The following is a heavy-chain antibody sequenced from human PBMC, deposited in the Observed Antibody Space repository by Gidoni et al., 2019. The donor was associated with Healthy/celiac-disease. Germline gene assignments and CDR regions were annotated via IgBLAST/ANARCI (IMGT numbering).Heavy chain of an antibody. Sequence: QLQLQESGPGLVKPSETLSLTCTVSGGSISSSSYYWGWIRPPPGKGLEWIGSSYYSGSTYYNPSLKSRVTISVDTSKNQFSLKLSSVTAADTAVYYCARREDYYDSSGYYYWGQGTLVTVSS. CDR3: ARREDYYDSSGYYY. D-gene: IGHD3-22*01. V-gene: IGHV4-39*01. J-gene: IGHJ4*02. CDR1: GGSISSSSYY. CDR2: SYYSGST.